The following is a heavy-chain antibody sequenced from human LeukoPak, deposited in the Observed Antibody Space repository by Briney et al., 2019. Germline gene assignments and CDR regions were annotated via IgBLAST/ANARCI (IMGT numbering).Heavy chain of an antibody. CDR2: IYSGGST. D-gene: IGHD3-22*01. CDR1: GFTVSSNY. Sequence: GGSLRLSCAASGFTVSSNYMSWVRQAPGKGLEWVSVIYSGGSTYYADSVKGRFTTSRDNSKNTLYLQMNSLRAEDTAVYYCARKVVLTANWFDPWGQGTLVTVSS. J-gene: IGHJ5*02. V-gene: IGHV3-66*01. CDR3: ARKVVLTANWFDP.